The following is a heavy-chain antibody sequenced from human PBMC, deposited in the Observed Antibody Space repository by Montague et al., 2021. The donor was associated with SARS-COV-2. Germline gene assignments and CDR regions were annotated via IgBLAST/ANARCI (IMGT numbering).Heavy chain of an antibody. CDR3: ARLRDGVVPSPILGVGPFYSYYYMDV. Sequence: SETLSLTCAVHGSSFSGYYWNWIRQSPGKGLEWIGEINHSGSTKFSPSLKGRLTISTDTSKNQFSLKLTSVAAADTAVYYCARLRDGVVPSPILGVGPFYSYYYMDVWGRGTPVTVSS. CDR2: INHSGST. CDR1: GSSFSGYY. D-gene: IGHD3-10*01. J-gene: IGHJ6*03. V-gene: IGHV4-34*01.